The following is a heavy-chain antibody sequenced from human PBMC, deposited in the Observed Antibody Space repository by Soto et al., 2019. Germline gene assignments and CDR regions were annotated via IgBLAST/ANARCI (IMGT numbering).Heavy chain of an antibody. CDR3: ARAFPYFDC. V-gene: IGHV4-61*01. J-gene: IGHJ4*02. CDR1: GGSFKSGSYS. Sequence: SETLSLTCTVSGGSFKSGSYSWSWMRQPTGKGLEWIGYVYHTGRTSYNPSLKSRVSISMDTSKNQFSLNLHSVTDAVTAVSFCARAFPYFDCWGQGPLASAS. CDR2: VYHTGRT.